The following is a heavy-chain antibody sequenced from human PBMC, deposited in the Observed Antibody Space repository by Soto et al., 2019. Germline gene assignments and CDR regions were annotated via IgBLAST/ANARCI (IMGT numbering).Heavy chain of an antibody. V-gene: IGHV1-69*01. Sequence: QVQLVQSGSEVKMPGSSVKVSCKTSGGTFSRQAINWVRQAPGQGLEWMGGIIPLFGTTNYAQKFKGRVTISADESTSTAYMELSSLTSEDAAVYYCARAAIHGSSWSFWFDPWGQGTLVTFSS. D-gene: IGHD6-13*01. CDR3: ARAAIHGSSWSFWFDP. CDR2: IIPLFGTT. CDR1: GGTFSRQA. J-gene: IGHJ5*02.